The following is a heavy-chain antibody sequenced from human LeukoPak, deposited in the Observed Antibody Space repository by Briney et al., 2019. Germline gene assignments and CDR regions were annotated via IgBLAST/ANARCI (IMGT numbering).Heavy chain of an antibody. V-gene: IGHV3-30*18. CDR3: AKPTVYYYMNV. Sequence: PGGSLRLSCAASGFTFSSYGMHWVRQAPGKGLEWVAVISYDGSNKYYADSVKGRFTISRDNSKNTLYLQMNSLRAEDTAVYYCAKPTVYYYMNVWGKGTTVTVSS. J-gene: IGHJ6*03. CDR1: GFTFSSYG. CDR2: ISYDGSNK. D-gene: IGHD4-17*01.